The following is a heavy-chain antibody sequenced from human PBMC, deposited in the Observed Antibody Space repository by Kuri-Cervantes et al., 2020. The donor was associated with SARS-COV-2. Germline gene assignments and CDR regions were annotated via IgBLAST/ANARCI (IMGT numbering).Heavy chain of an antibody. V-gene: IGHV1-46*01. D-gene: IGHD3-22*01. Sequence: ASVKVSCKASGYTFTSYYMHWVRQAPGQGLEWMGIINPSGGSTSYAQKFQGRVTITADESTSTAYMELSSLRSEDTAVYYCARDYYDSSGYYILDYWGQGTLVTVSS. J-gene: IGHJ4*02. CDR1: GYTFTSYY. CDR2: INPSGGST. CDR3: ARDYYDSSGYYILDY.